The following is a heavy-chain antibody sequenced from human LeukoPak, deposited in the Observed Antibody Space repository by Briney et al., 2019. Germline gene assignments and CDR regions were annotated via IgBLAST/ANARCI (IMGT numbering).Heavy chain of an antibody. V-gene: IGHV3-48*04. CDR2: ISTSGSTI. CDR3: ARSTATYYYGMDV. Sequence: GGSLRLSCAASGFTFSSYSMNWVRQAPGKGLEWVSYISTSGSTIYYADSVKGRFTISRDNAKNSLYLQMNSLRAEDTAVYYCARSTATYYYGMDVWGQGTTVTVFS. CDR1: GFTFSSYS. D-gene: IGHD4-17*01. J-gene: IGHJ6*02.